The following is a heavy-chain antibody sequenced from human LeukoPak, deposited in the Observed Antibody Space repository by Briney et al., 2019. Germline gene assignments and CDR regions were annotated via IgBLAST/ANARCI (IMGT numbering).Heavy chain of an antibody. CDR1: GFTFSSYA. J-gene: IGHJ4*02. V-gene: IGHV3-23*01. CDR2: ISGSGGST. Sequence: GGSLRLSCAASGFTFSSYAMSWVRQAPGKGLEWVSAISGSGGSTYYADSVKGRFTISRDNSKNTLYLQMNSLRTEDTAVYYCAKTGTPWYYFDYWGQGTLVTVSS. D-gene: IGHD6-13*01. CDR3: AKTGTPWYYFDY.